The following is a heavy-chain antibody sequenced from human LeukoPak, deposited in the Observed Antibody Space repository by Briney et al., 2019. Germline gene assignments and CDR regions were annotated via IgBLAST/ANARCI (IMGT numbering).Heavy chain of an antibody. Sequence: SETLSLTCTVSGGSISSYYWSWIRQPPGKELEWIGYIYYSGSTNYNPSLKSRVTISVDTSKNQFSLKLSSVTAADTAVYYCARESYCSGGSCYSRAFDIWGQGTMVTVSS. D-gene: IGHD2-15*01. CDR1: GGSISSYY. CDR3: ARESYCSGGSCYSRAFDI. J-gene: IGHJ3*02. CDR2: IYYSGST. V-gene: IGHV4-59*01.